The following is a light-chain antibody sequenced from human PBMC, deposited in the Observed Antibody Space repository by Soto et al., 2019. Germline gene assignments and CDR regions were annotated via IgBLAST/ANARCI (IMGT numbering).Light chain of an antibody. CDR1: QSVTSNY. Sequence: EIVLTQSPGTLSLSPGDRATLSCGASQSVTSNYLAWYQQKPGQAPRLLIFGASTRATGIPDRFSGSGSGTDFTLTISRLEPEDFAVYYCQHYYTSYTTFGPGTKVEIK. J-gene: IGKJ1*01. CDR2: GAS. CDR3: QHYYTSYTT. V-gene: IGKV3-20*01.